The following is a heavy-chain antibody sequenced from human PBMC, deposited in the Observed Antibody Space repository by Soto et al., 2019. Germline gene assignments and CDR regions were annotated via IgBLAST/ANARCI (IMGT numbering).Heavy chain of an antibody. CDR1: GGTFSSYA. V-gene: IGHV1-69*01. CDR3: XXXLWFGELIPXXXXXP. CDR2: IIPIFGTA. D-gene: IGHD3-10*01. J-gene: IGHJ5*02. Sequence: QVQLVQSGAEVKKPGSSVKVSCKASGGTFSSYAISWVRQAPGQGLEWMGGIIPIFGTANYAQKVQGRVTITADESTSTAYMELSSLRSEDTAXXXXXXXLWFGELIPXXXXXPWGQG.